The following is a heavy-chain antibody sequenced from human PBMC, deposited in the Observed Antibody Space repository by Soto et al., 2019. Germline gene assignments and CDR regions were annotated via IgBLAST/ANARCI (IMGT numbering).Heavy chain of an antibody. Sequence: QVQLVESGGGVVQPGRSLRLSCAASGFTFSLYGMHWVRQAPVKGLEWVAVIWYDGSNKFYADSVKGRFTISRDNSKNTLYLQMNSLRDEDTAVYYCARGLRGISFYGMDVWGQGTTVIVSS. CDR3: ARGLRGISFYGMDV. V-gene: IGHV3-33*01. J-gene: IGHJ6*02. CDR2: IWYDGSNK. CDR1: GFTFSLYG. D-gene: IGHD3-16*01.